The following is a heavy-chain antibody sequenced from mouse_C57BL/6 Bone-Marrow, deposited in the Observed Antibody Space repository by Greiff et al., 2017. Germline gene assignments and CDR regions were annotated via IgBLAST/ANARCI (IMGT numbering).Heavy chain of an antibody. CDR2: IDPENGDT. CDR1: GFNIKDDY. CDR3: TTWTTVVATDYAMDY. Sequence: VQLQQSGAELVRPGASVKLSCTASGFNIKDDYMHWVKQRPEQGLEWIGWIDPENGDTEYASKFQGKATITADTSSNTAYLQPSSLTSEDTAVYYCTTWTTVVATDYAMDYWGQGTSVTVSS. D-gene: IGHD1-1*01. V-gene: IGHV14-4*01. J-gene: IGHJ4*01.